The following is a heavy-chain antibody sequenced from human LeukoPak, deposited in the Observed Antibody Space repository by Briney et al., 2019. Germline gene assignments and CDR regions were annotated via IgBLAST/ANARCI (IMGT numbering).Heavy chain of an antibody. V-gene: IGHV3-74*01. CDR3: VKNGIYSSGWYGGYFDY. Sequence: GGSLRLSCAASGFTFSSYWMHWVRQAPGKGLVWVSRINSDGSSTSYADSVKGRLTISRDNAKNTLYLQMNSLRAEDTAVYYCVKNGIYSSGWYGGYFDYWGQGTLVTVSS. CDR2: INSDGSST. D-gene: IGHD6-19*01. CDR1: GFTFSSYW. J-gene: IGHJ4*02.